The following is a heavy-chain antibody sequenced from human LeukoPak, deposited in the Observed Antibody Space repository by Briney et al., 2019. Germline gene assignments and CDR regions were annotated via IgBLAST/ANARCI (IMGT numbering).Heavy chain of an antibody. Sequence: GESLQISCKGSGYSFTSYWIGWVRQLPGKGLEWLGIIYPGDSDTRYSPSFQGQVTISADKSISTAYLQWSSLKASDTAMYYCARQRTRDPYSGSYRGDAFDIWGQGTMVTVSS. CDR3: ARQRTRDPYSGSYRGDAFDI. D-gene: IGHD1-26*01. J-gene: IGHJ3*02. V-gene: IGHV5-51*01. CDR1: GYSFTSYW. CDR2: IYPGDSDT.